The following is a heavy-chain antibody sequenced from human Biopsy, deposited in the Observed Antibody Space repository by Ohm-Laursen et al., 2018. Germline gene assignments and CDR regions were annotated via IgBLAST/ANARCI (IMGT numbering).Heavy chain of an antibody. D-gene: IGHD2-8*01. Sequence: ASVKVSCKASSYTFTDYNIHSMRQAPGQGLEWLGGINCKTGATNYAQKFQGTVTMPRDTSISTAYLALGSLRSADTAIYYCARDPLNGHKHFDYWGQGSLVTVSS. J-gene: IGHJ4*02. CDR2: INCKTGAT. CDR3: ARDPLNGHKHFDY. V-gene: IGHV1-2*02. CDR1: SYTFTDYN.